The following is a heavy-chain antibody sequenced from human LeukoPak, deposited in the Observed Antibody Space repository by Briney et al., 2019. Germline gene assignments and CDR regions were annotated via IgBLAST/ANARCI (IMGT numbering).Heavy chain of an antibody. V-gene: IGHV1-8*01. CDR3: ARSDSGYDRVVGATQDY. CDR1: GYTFTSYD. D-gene: IGHD5-12*01. Sequence: ASVKVSCKASGYTFTSYDINWVRQAPGQGLEWMGWMNPNSGNTGYAQRFQGRVTMTRNTSISTAYMELSSLRSEDTAVYYCARSDSGYDRVVGATQDYWGQGTLVTVSS. CDR2: MNPNSGNT. J-gene: IGHJ4*02.